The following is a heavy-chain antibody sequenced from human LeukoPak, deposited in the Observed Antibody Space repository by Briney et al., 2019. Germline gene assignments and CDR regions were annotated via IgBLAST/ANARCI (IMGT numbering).Heavy chain of an antibody. CDR3: ARGRQYQLLWGY. V-gene: IGHV3-21*01. J-gene: IGHJ4*02. D-gene: IGHD2-2*01. CDR1: GFTFSSYS. CDR2: IGSSSSYI. Sequence: PLGSLRLSCAASGFTFSSYSMNWVRQAPGKGLEWVSSIGSSSSYIYYADSVKGRFTISRDNAKNSLYLQMNSLRAEDTAVYYCARGRQYQLLWGYWGQGTLVTVSS.